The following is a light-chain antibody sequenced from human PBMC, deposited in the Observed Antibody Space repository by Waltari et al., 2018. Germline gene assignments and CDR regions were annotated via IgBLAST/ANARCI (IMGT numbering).Light chain of an antibody. Sequence: EIVVTQSPATLSLSPGEGATLSCRTSESVSSHLAWFQPKDGQPPRLVIFDASSRAADTPARFSGGGSGTDYTLTISSLEPEDFATYYCQQRSAWPTTFGQGTRLEI. CDR3: QQRSAWPTT. CDR1: ESVSSH. J-gene: IGKJ5*01. CDR2: DAS. V-gene: IGKV3-11*01.